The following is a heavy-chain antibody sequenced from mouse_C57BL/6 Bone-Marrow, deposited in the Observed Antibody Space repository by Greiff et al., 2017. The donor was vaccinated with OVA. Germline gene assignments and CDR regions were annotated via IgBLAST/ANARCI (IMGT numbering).Heavy chain of an antibody. D-gene: IGHD3-2*02. J-gene: IGHJ2*01. CDR2: IYPGDGDT. CDR3: ARNPAQATGGFDD. Sequence: QVQLKQSGPELVKPGASVKISCKASGYAFSSSWMNWVKQRPGKGLEWIGRIYPGDGDTNYNGKFKGKATLTADKSSSTAYMQLSSLTSEDSAVYFCARNPAQATGGFDDWGQGTTLTVSS. CDR1: GYAFSSSW. V-gene: IGHV1-82*01.